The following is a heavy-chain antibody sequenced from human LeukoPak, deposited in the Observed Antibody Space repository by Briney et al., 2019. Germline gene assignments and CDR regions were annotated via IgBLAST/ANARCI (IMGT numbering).Heavy chain of an antibody. Sequence: GGSLRLSCAASGSTFSSYSMNWVRQAQGKGLKSVSSISSSSSYIYYADSVKGRFTISRDNAKNSLYLQMNSLRAEDTAVYYCARELGYCSGGSCFNPRGVYYYYGMDVWGKGTTVTVSS. D-gene: IGHD2-15*01. CDR3: ARELGYCSGGSCFNPRGVYYYYGMDV. V-gene: IGHV3-21*01. CDR1: GSTFSSYS. CDR2: ISSSSSYI. J-gene: IGHJ6*04.